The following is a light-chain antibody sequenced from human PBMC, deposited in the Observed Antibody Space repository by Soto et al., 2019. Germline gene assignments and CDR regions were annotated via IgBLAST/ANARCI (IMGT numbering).Light chain of an antibody. CDR1: QSVRSY. CDR2: GAS. CDR3: HQYDHWPQT. J-gene: IGKJ1*01. V-gene: IGKV3-15*01. Sequence: EIVLTQSPGTLSLSPGERATLSCGASQSVRSYLAWYQQKPGQAPRLLIHGASTRAPGIPARFSGSGSGTDFTLTISSLQSEDFAVYYCHQYDHWPQTFGQGTKVDIK.